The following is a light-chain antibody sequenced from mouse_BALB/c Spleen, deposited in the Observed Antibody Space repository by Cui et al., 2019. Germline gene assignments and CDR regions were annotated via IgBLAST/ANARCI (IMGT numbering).Light chain of an antibody. CDR3: QQWSSYPRT. CDR2: DTS. J-gene: IGKJ1*01. V-gene: IGKV4-55*01. CDR1: SSVSD. Sequence: QIVLTQSPAIMSAFPGEKVSITCSASSSVSDMYWYQQKPGSSPRLLIYDTSKLASGVPGSFSGSGSGTSYSLTISGMEAEDAATYYCQQWSSYPRTFGGGTKLEIK.